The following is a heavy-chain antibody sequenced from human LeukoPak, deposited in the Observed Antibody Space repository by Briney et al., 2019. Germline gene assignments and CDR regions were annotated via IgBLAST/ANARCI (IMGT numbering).Heavy chain of an antibody. CDR2: IYSGGST. CDR1: GFTVSSNY. V-gene: IGHV3-66*04. D-gene: IGHD4-23*01. CDR3: ARLRNVGGNPHPFNV. J-gene: IGHJ3*01. Sequence: GGSLRLSCAASGFTVSSNYMSWVRQAPGKGLEWVSVIYSGGSTYYADSLKGRFTISRDNAKKSLYLQMNSLRAEDTAVYYCARLRNVGGNPHPFNVWGQGTTVTVSS.